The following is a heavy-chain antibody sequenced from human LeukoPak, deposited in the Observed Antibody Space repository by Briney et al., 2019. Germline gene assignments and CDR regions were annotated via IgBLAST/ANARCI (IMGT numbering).Heavy chain of an antibody. CDR3: TGNYYGSGSYADFDY. CDR2: ISSSSSYI. D-gene: IGHD3-10*01. V-gene: IGHV3-21*04. Sequence: GGSLRLSCAASGFTFSSYSMNWVRQAPGKGLEWVSSISSSSSYIYYADSVKGRFTISRGNAKNSLYLQMNSLRAEDPAVYYCTGNYYGSGSYADFDYWGQGTLVTVSS. J-gene: IGHJ4*02. CDR1: GFTFSSYS.